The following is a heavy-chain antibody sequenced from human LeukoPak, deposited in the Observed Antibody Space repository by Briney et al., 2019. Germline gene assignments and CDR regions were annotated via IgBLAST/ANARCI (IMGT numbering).Heavy chain of an antibody. CDR2: ISSSSIYT. Sequence: SGGSLRLSCAASGFTFISYAMNWVRQAPGKGLEWVSSISSSSIYTYYSDSVKGRFTISRDNAKNSLYLQMNSLRAEDTAVYYCAREVGPGDYWGQGTLATVSS. CDR3: AREVGPGDY. J-gene: IGHJ4*02. CDR1: GFTFISYA. V-gene: IGHV3-21*01.